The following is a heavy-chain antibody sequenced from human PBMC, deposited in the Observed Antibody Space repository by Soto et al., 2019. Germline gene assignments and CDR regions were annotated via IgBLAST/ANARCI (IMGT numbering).Heavy chain of an antibody. CDR3: ARVTYCSSTSCGVFDY. J-gene: IGHJ4*02. Sequence: SETLSLTCTVSGGSISSYYWSWIRQPPGKGLEWIGEINHSGSTNYNPSLKSRVTISVDTSKNQFSLKLSSVTAADTAVYYCARVTYCSSTSCGVFDYWGQGTLVTVSS. CDR1: GGSISSYY. D-gene: IGHD2-2*01. CDR2: INHSGST. V-gene: IGHV4-34*01.